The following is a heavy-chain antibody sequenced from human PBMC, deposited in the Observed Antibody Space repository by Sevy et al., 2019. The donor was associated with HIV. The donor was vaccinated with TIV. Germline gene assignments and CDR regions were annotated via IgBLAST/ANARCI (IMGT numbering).Heavy chain of an antibody. J-gene: IGHJ4*02. Sequence: SETLSLTCTVPGGSISSYYWSWIRQPAGKGLEWIGRIYTSGSTNYNPSLKSRVTMSVDTSKNQFSLKLSSVTAADTAVYYCARDLKHSSGWYGAYDYWGQGTLVTVSS. CDR3: ARDLKHSSGWYGAYDY. CDR2: IYTSGST. V-gene: IGHV4-4*07. CDR1: GGSISSYY. D-gene: IGHD6-19*01.